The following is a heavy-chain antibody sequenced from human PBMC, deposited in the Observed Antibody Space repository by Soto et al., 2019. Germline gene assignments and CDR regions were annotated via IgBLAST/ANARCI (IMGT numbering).Heavy chain of an antibody. D-gene: IGHD2-15*01. V-gene: IGHV4-31*03. CDR1: GDSINSGGYY. CDR2: IYYSGAT. J-gene: IGHJ4*02. Sequence: SETLSLTCTVSGDSINSGGYYWSWIRQHPGKGLEWIGYIYYSGATYYSPSLESRTTISLDASKNQFSLKLSSVTAADTALYYCARVKGQGYPYCFDYWGQGTLVTVSS. CDR3: ARVKGQGYPYCFDY.